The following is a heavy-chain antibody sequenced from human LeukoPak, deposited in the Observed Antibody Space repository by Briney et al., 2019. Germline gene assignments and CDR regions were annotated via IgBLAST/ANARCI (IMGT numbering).Heavy chain of an antibody. CDR2: MNPNSGNT. CDR3: ARGASGSYYEAYYFDY. D-gene: IGHD1-26*01. J-gene: IGHJ4*02. V-gene: IGHV1-8*01. CDR1: GYTFTSYD. Sequence: ASVKVSCKASGYTFTSYDINWVRQATGQGREWMGWMNPNSGNTGYAQKFQGRVTMTRNISISTAYMELSSLRSEDTAVYYCARGASGSYYEAYYFDYWGQGTLVTVSS.